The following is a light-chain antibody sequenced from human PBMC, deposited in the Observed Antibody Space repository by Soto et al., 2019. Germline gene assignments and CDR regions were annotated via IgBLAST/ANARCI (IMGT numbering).Light chain of an antibody. V-gene: IGLV1-40*01. Sequence: QPVLTQPPSVSGAPGQRVTISCTGSRSNIGAGYDVHWYQQLPGTAPKLLIYGNSNRPSGVPDRFSGSKSGTSASLAITGLQAEDEADCYCQSYDSSLSGWVFGGGTKLTVL. J-gene: IGLJ3*02. CDR3: QSYDSSLSGWV. CDR2: GNS. CDR1: RSNIGAGYD.